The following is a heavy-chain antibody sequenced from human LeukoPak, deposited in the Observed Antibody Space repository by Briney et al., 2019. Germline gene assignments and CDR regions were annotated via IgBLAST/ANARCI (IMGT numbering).Heavy chain of an antibody. CDR2: ISSSSSYI. J-gene: IGHJ4*02. D-gene: IGHD6-6*01. CDR1: GFTFSSYS. CDR3: ARDRKDGSSAALDY. V-gene: IGHV3-21*01. Sequence: PGGSLRLSCAASGFTFSSYSMNWVRQAPGKGLEWVSSISSSSSYIYYADSVKGRFTISRDNAKNSLYLQMNSLRAEDTAVYYCARDRKDGSSAALDYWGQGTLVTVSS.